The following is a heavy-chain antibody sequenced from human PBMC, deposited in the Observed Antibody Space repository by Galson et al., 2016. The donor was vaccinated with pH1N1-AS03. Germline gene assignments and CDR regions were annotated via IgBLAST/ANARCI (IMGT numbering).Heavy chain of an antibody. CDR2: INSGGSTT. J-gene: IGHJ4*02. CDR1: GFTFSSYW. CDR3: GRGGGYGANFDY. Sequence: SLRLSCAASGFTFSSYWMHWVRHAPGKGLMWVARINSGGSTTTYADSVKGRFTISRDNAMNTLYLQMNSLRAEDTAVYYCGRGGGYGANFDYWGRGTLVTV. V-gene: IGHV3-74*01. D-gene: IGHD3-16*01.